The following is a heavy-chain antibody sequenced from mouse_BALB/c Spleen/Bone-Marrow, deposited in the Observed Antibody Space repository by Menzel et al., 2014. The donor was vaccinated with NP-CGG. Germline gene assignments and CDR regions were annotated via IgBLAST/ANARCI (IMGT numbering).Heavy chain of an antibody. J-gene: IGHJ2*01. CDR2: INGHGGSS. D-gene: IGHD2-12*01. Sequence: EVKLVESGGGLVQPGGSLKLSCAASGITFSNYGMSWIRQTPDKKLELVATINGHGGSSYYPDSVTGRFTISRDNAKNTLYLPMSSLKSEDTAMYYCARGAYYNVYFDYWGQGTTLTVSS. CDR3: ARGAYYNVYFDY. CDR1: GITFSNYG. V-gene: IGHV5-6-3*01.